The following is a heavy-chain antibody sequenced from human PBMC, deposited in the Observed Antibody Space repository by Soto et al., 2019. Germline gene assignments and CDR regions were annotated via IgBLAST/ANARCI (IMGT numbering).Heavy chain of an antibody. V-gene: IGHV1-8*01. D-gene: IGHD3-3*01. CDR2: MNPNSGNT. J-gene: IGHJ4*02. CDR1: GYTFTSYD. CDR3: AIGPILEWLLDYYFDY. Sequence: ASVKVSCKASGYTFTSYDINWVRQATGQGLEWMGWMNPNSGNTGYAQKFQGRVTMNRNTSISTAYMELSSLRSEDTAVYYCAIGPILEWLLDYYFDYWGQGTLVTVSS.